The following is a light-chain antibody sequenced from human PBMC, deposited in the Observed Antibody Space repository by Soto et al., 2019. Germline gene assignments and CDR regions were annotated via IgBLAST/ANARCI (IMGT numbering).Light chain of an antibody. J-gene: IGLJ1*01. CDR2: TNN. CDR1: SSNIGSNT. Sequence: QSVLTQPPSASGTPGQRVTSSCSGSSSNIGSNTVNWYQHLPGTAPKLLIYTNNQRPSGVPDRFSGSKSGTSASLAISGLQSGDEADYYCVAWDDSLNGYVFGPGTKVTVL. V-gene: IGLV1-44*01. CDR3: VAWDDSLNGYV.